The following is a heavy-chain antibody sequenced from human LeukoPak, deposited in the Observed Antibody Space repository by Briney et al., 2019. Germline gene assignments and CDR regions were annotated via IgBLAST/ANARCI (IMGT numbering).Heavy chain of an antibody. CDR2: TSYDGSHK. V-gene: IGHV3-30*18. D-gene: IGHD6-13*01. CDR1: GFTFSSYD. J-gene: IGHJ6*03. Sequence: PERSLRLSCAASGFTFSSYDMHWVRQAPGKGLEWVAVTSYDGSHKYYADSVKGRFTISRDNSKNTLYLQMNSLRAEDTAVYYCAKSRVAAAGTGYYMDVWGKGTTVTVSS. CDR3: AKSRVAAAGTGYYMDV.